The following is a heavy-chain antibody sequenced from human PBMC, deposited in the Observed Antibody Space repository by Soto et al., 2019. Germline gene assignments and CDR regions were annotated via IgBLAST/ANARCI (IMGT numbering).Heavy chain of an antibody. V-gene: IGHV3-30*18. CDR3: AKAIIAAAGSAVDP. Sequence: QVQLVESGGGVVQPGRSLRLSCAASGLTFSSYGMHWVRQAPGKGLEWVAVISYDGSNKYYADPVKGRFTISRDNSKNTLYLQMNSLRADDTAVYYCAKAIIAAAGSAVDPWGQGTLVTVSS. CDR1: GLTFSSYG. D-gene: IGHD6-13*01. J-gene: IGHJ5*02. CDR2: ISYDGSNK.